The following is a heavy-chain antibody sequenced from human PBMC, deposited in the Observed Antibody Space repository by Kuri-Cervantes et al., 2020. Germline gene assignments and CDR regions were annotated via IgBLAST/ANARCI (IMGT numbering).Heavy chain of an antibody. V-gene: IGHV4-61*01. J-gene: IGHJ4*02. CDR2: IYYSGST. CDR3: ARSNYGSGSSEFDY. D-gene: IGHD3-10*01. CDR1: GGSVSSGSYY. Sequence: SETLSLTCTVSGGSVSSGSYYWSWIRQPPGKGLEWIGYIYYSGSTNYNPSLKSRVTISVDMSKNQFSLKLSSVTAADTAVYYCARSNYGSGSSEFDYWGQGTLVTVSS.